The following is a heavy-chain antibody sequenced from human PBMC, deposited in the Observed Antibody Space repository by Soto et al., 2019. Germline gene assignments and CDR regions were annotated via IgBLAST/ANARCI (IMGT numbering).Heavy chain of an antibody. V-gene: IGHV4-4*02. CDR1: GGSISSSNW. CDR2: IYHSGST. D-gene: IGHD6-19*01. Sequence: QVQLQESGPGLVKPSGTLSLTCAVSGGSISSSNWWSWVRQPPGKGLEWIGEIYHSGSTNYNPSLQSRVTTPVEKSKNQLSRKLSSVTAADTAVHYCAGLDTGIAVADPYHFDYWGQGTLVTVSS. CDR3: AGLDTGIAVADPYHFDY. J-gene: IGHJ4*02.